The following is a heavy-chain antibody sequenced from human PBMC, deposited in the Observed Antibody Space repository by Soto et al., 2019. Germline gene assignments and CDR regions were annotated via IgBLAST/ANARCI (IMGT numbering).Heavy chain of an antibody. J-gene: IGHJ6*02. Sequence: GGSLRLSCAASGFAFSGYGMHWVRQAPGKGLEWVAFIWFDGSDALYSDSVKGRFTISRDNSKNTLFLQLNSLRGDDTAVYYCAREGYCSGGGCSGGMDVWGQGTTVTVSS. V-gene: IGHV3-33*01. CDR3: AREGYCSGGGCSGGMDV. CDR1: GFAFSGYG. D-gene: IGHD2-15*01. CDR2: IWFDGSDA.